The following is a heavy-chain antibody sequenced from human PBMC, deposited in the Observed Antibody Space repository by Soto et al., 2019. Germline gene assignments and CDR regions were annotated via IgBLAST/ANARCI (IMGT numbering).Heavy chain of an antibody. CDR2: ISYDGSNK. Sequence: PGGSLRLSCAASGFTFSSYGMHWVRQAPGKGLEWVAVISYDGSNKYYADSVKGRFTISRDNSKNTLYLQMNSLRAEDTAVYYCAKDHPESSSWYLEPIIDYWGQGTLVTVSS. D-gene: IGHD6-13*01. V-gene: IGHV3-30*18. CDR1: GFTFSSYG. J-gene: IGHJ4*02. CDR3: AKDHPESSSWYLEPIIDY.